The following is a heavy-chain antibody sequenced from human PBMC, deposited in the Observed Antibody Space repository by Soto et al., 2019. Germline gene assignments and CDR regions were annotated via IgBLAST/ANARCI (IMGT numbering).Heavy chain of an antibody. CDR3: ARDYYYGSGLH. CDR1: GFTVSTNY. V-gene: IGHV3-66*01. Sequence: EVQLVESGGGLVQPGGSLRLSCAASGFTVSTNYMSWVCQAPGKGLEWVSVIFSGGYTYYADSVKGRFTISRDNSKNTLYLQMNSLIAEDTAVYYCARDYYYGSGLHWGQGTTVTVSS. D-gene: IGHD3-10*01. CDR2: IFSGGYT. J-gene: IGHJ6*02.